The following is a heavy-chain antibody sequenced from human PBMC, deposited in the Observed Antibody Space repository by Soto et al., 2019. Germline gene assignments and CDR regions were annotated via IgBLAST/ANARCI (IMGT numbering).Heavy chain of an antibody. CDR1: AFTFKNHW. J-gene: IGHJ4*02. Sequence: GGSLRLSCAASAFTFKNHWMPWVRQVPGKGPVWVSRINGDGSFTSYADAVKGRFTISRDNAKNTLSLQMNSLRAEDTAVYYCAREIYAYYDSSGFDRWGQGTLVTVSS. V-gene: IGHV3-74*01. CDR2: INGDGSFT. CDR3: AREIYAYYDSSGFDR. D-gene: IGHD3-22*01.